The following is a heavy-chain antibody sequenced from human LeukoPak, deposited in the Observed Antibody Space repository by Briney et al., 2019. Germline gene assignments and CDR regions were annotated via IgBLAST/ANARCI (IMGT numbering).Heavy chain of an antibody. J-gene: IGHJ4*02. CDR2: IYYSGGT. Sequence: PSETLSLTCTVSGGSISSYYWTWIRQPPGKGLGLEWIGYIYYSGGTNYNPSLKSRVTISIDTSKNQVSLKLSSVTAADTAVYYCARLWDSSSSFDYWGQGTLVTVSS. D-gene: IGHD6-6*01. CDR3: ARLWDSSSSFDY. CDR1: GGSISSYY. V-gene: IGHV4-59*08.